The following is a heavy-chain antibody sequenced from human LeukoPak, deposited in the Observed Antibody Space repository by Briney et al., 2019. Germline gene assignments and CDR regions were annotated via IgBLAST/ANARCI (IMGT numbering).Heavy chain of an antibody. CDR1: GGSISSYY. CDR2: IYTSGST. CDR3: ARDTPPEVAVAGQDPKYYFDY. J-gene: IGHJ4*02. D-gene: IGHD6-19*01. V-gene: IGHV4-4*07. Sequence: PSETLSLTCTVSGGSISSYYWSWIRQPAGKGLEWIGRIYTSGSTNYNPSLKSRVTMSVDTSKNQFSLKLSSVTAADTAVYYCARDTPPEVAVAGQDPKYYFDYWGQGTLVTVSS.